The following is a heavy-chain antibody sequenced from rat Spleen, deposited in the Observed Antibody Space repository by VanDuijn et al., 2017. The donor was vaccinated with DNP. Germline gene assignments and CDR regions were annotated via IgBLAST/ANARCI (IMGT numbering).Heavy chain of an antibody. Sequence: EVQLMESGGGLVQPGRSLKLSCAASGFTLSDYYMAWVRQAPTKGLEWVAYMSYDGGSNYHGDSVKGRFTISRDNAKSTLYLQMNSLRSEDMATYYCTRRYNSDLHYFDSWGQGVMVTVSS. CDR2: MSYDGGSN. CDR3: TRRYNSDLHYFDS. J-gene: IGHJ2*01. CDR1: GFTLSDYY. D-gene: IGHD4-3*01. V-gene: IGHV5-20*01.